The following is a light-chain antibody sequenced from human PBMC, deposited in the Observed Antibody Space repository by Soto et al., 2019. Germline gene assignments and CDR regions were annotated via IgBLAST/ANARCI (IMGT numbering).Light chain of an antibody. V-gene: IGLV2-14*01. J-gene: IGLJ2*01. Sequence: QSALTQPASVSGSPGQSITISCTGTSSDVGGYNYVSWYQQHPGKAPKLMIYDVSNRPSGVSNNFSGSRSGNTASLTISGLQAEDEADYYSSSYTSSSTVVFGGGTKLTVL. CDR2: DVS. CDR3: SSYTSSSTVV. CDR1: SSDVGGYNY.